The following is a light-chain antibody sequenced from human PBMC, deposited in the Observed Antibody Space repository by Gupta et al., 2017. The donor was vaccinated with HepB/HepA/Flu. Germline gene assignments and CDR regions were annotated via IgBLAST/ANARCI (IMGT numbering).Light chain of an antibody. CDR1: QDINYY. CDR2: DAT. Sequence: DIQMXQSPSSLSASVGDRVTITCQASQDINYYLIWYQHKPGKAPKLLIYDATNLETRVASRFTGSGSGTDFTLTISSLQPEDIATYYCQQYENLPYTFGQGTKVEMK. J-gene: IGKJ2*01. CDR3: QQYENLPYT. V-gene: IGKV1-33*01.